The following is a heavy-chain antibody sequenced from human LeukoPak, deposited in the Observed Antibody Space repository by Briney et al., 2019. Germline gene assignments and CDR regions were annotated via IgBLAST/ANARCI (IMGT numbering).Heavy chain of an antibody. D-gene: IGHD2-2*01. CDR3: ARSPSLVPAAARFDP. CDR1: GGSFSGYY. CDR2: INHSGST. J-gene: IGHJ5*02. V-gene: IGHV4-34*01. Sequence: SETLSLTCAVYGGSFSGYYWSWIRQPPGKGLEWIGEINHSGSTNYNPSLKSRVTISVDTSKNQFSLKLSSVTAADTAVYYCARSPSLVPAAARFDPWGQGTLVTVSS.